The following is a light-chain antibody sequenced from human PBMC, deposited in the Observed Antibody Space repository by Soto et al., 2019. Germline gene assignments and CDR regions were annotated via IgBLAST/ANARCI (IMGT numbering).Light chain of an antibody. V-gene: IGLV1-51*01. J-gene: IGLJ1*01. CDR2: DND. CDR3: GTWDDRLDGNYV. Sequence: QSVLTQPPSVSAAPGQQVTISCSGSSSNIGDNYVSWYQHLPGTAPKLAVYDNDRRPSGIPGRFSGSKSGTSATLVITGLQTGDEADYYCGTWDDRLDGNYVFGTGTKLTVL. CDR1: SSNIGDNY.